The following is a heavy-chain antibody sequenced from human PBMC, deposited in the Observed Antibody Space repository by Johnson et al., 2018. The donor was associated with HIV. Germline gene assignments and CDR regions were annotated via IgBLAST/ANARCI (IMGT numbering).Heavy chain of an antibody. V-gene: IGHV3-30*14. Sequence: VQLVESGGGVVQPGRSLRLSCAASGFTFSSYAMHWVRQAPGKGLEWVAVISYDGSNKYYADSVKGRFTISRDNSRNTLYLQMNSLRVEDTAVYYCAKVPYGGSADDAVDIWGQGTMVTVSS. CDR2: ISYDGSNK. CDR1: GFTFSSYA. CDR3: AKVPYGGSADDAVDI. D-gene: IGHD1-26*01. J-gene: IGHJ3*02.